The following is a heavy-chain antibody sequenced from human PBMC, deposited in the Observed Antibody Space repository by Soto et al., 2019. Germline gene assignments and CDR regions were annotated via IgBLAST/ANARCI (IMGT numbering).Heavy chain of an antibody. CDR1: GFTVSSNY. CDR2: IYSGGST. CDR3: ATDPDTIGWAV. V-gene: IGHV3-66*01. J-gene: IGHJ4*02. Sequence: GGSLRLSCAASGFTVSSNYMSWVRQAPGKGLEWVSLIYSGGSTYYADSVKGRFTISRDNSKNTLYLQMNSLRAEDTAVYYCATDPDTIGWAVWGQGTLVTVSS. D-gene: IGHD6-19*01.